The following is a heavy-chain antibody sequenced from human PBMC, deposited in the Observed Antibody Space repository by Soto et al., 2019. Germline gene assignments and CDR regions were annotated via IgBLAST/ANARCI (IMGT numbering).Heavy chain of an antibody. CDR3: ARAGVAAAGRGFNWFDP. D-gene: IGHD6-13*01. CDR2: IIPILGIA. CDR1: GGTFSSYT. J-gene: IGHJ5*02. Sequence: QVQLVQSGAEVKKPGSSVKVSCKASGGTFSSYTISWVRQAPGQGLEWMGRIIPILGIANYAQKFQGRVTITADKSTSTAYTELSSLRSEDTAVYYCARAGVAAAGRGFNWFDPWGQGTLVTVSS. V-gene: IGHV1-69*02.